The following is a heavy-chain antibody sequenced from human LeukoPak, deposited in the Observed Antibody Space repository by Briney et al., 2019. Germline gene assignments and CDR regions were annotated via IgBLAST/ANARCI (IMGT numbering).Heavy chain of an antibody. CDR2: IYYSGST. J-gene: IGHJ6*03. Sequence: PSETLSLTCTVSGCSISSYYWSWIRQPPGKGLEWIGDIYYSGSTNYNPSLKSRGTISVDTSKNQFSLKLSSVTAADTAVYYCARGQGGGFSYYYYYYMDVWGKGTTVTISS. V-gene: IGHV4-59*01. CDR3: ARGQGGGFSYYYYYYMDV. D-gene: IGHD3-16*01. CDR1: GCSISSYY.